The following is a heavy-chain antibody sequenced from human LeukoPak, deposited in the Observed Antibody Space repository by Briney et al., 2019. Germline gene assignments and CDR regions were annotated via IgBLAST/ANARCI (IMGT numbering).Heavy chain of an antibody. D-gene: IGHD2-15*01. CDR2: IYSGGST. CDR3: ASPGYCSGGSCRLKDYYYYGMDV. Sequence: GGSLRLSCEASGFTVSSNYMSWVRQAPGKGLEWVSVIYSGGSTYYADSVKGRFTISRDNSKNTLYLQMNSLRAEDTAVYYCASPGYCSGGSCRLKDYYYYGMDVWGQGTTVTVSS. J-gene: IGHJ6*02. V-gene: IGHV3-53*01. CDR1: GFTVSSNY.